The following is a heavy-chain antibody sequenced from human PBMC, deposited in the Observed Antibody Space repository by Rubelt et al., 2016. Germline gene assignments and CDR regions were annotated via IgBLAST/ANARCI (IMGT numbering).Heavy chain of an antibody. V-gene: IGHV3-33*01. J-gene: IGHJ5*02. CDR2: IWYDGSNK. CDR3: ARDADDIVVVPAYNWFDP. D-gene: IGHD2-2*01. Sequence: GKGLEWVAVIWYDGSNKYYADSVKGRFTISRDNSKNTLYLQMNSLRAEDTAVYYCARDADDIVVVPAYNWFDPWGQGTLVTVSS.